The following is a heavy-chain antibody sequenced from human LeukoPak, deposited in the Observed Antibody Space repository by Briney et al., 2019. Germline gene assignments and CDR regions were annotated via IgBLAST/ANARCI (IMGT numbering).Heavy chain of an antibody. CDR2: ISGSGDNT. CDR3: VTTSGGNYFDS. CDR1: GITFSIYA. V-gene: IGHV3-23*01. J-gene: IGHJ4*02. Sequence: PGGSLRLSCAASGITFSIYAMSWVRQAPGKGLEWVSGISGSGDNTYYADSVKGRFTISRDNSKNTLYLQMNSLRAEDTAVYYCVTTSGGNYFDSWGQGTLVTVSS. D-gene: IGHD4-11*01.